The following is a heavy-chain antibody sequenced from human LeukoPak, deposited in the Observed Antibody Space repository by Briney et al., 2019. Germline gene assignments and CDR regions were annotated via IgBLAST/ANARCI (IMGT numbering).Heavy chain of an antibody. CDR2: IYWNDDK. V-gene: IGHV2-5*01. D-gene: IGHD4-17*01. CDR1: GFSLSTSGVG. CDR3: AHKTTRGYFDY. J-gene: IGHJ4*02. Sequence: SAPTLVNPTQTLTLTYTFSGFSLSTSGVGVGWIRQPPAKALEWLALIYWNDDKRYSPSLKSRLTITQDTSKNPVVLTMTNMDPVDTATYYCAHKTTRGYFDYWGQGTLVTVSS.